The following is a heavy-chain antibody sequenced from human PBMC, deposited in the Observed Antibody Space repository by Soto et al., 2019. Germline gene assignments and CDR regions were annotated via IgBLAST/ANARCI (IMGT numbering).Heavy chain of an antibody. CDR3: ARGVGGTEGYCSGGSCLRGAFDI. V-gene: IGHV1-2*02. J-gene: IGHJ3*02. CDR1: GYPFTGPY. CDR2: INPNSGGT. Sequence: ASVKVSCKASGYPFTGPYIYWVRQAPGQGLEWMGWINPNSGGTNYAQKFQGRVTMTRDTSISTAYMELSRLRSDDTAVYYCARGVGGTEGYCSGGSCLRGAFDIWGQGTMVTVSS. D-gene: IGHD2-15*01.